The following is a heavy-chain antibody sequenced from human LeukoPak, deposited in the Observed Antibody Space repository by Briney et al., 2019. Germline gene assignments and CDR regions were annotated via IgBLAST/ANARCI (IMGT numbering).Heavy chain of an antibody. D-gene: IGHD4-23*01. CDR2: ISAYNGNT. CDR3: ARSGGTSPRDWFDP. Sequence: ASVKVSCKASGYTFTSYGISCVRQAPGQGLEWMGWISAYNGNTNYAQKLQGRVTMTTDTSTSTAYMELRSLRSDDTAVYYGARSGGTSPRDWFDPWGQGTLVTVSS. V-gene: IGHV1-18*01. CDR1: GYTFTSYG. J-gene: IGHJ5*02.